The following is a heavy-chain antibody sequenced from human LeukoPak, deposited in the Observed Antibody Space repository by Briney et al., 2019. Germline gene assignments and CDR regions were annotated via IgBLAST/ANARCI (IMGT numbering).Heavy chain of an antibody. Sequence: PGGSLRLSCAASGFTFSGYDMHWVRQAPGKGLEWVAVISYDGSNKYYADSVKGRFTISRDNSKNTPYLQMNSLRAEHTPGYXXXXXXXXXXXXXXYFDYWGQGTMVTVSS. CDR1: GFTFSGYD. CDR2: ISYDGSNK. CDR3: XXXXXXXXXXXXYFDY. V-gene: IGHV3-30*03. J-gene: IGHJ4*02.